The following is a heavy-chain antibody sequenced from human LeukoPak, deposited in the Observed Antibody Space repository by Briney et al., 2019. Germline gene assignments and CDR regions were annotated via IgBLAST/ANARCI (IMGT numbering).Heavy chain of an antibody. CDR1: GGSFSDYY. D-gene: IGHD6-6*01. J-gene: IGHJ3*02. CDR2: INHSGST. Sequence: SETLSLTCAVYGGSFSDYYWSWIRQPPGKGLEWIGEINHSGSTNYNPSLKSRVTISVDTSKNQFSLKLSSVTAADTAVYYCASPSSISSDAFDIWGQGTMVTVSS. V-gene: IGHV4-34*01. CDR3: ASPSSISSDAFDI.